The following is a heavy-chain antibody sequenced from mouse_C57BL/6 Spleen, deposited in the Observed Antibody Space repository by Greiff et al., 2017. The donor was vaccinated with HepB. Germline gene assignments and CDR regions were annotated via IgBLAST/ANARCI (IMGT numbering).Heavy chain of an antibody. CDR1: GYAFSSSW. D-gene: IGHD4-1*01. V-gene: IGHV1-82*01. J-gene: IGHJ2*01. CDR2: IYPGDGDT. CDR3: ARKLTGYFDY. Sequence: VQLQQSGPELVKPGASVKISCKASGYAFSSSWMNWVKQRPGKGLEWIGRIYPGDGDTNYNGKFKGKATLTADKSSSTAYMQLSSLTSEDSAVYFCARKLTGYFDYWGQGTTLTVSS.